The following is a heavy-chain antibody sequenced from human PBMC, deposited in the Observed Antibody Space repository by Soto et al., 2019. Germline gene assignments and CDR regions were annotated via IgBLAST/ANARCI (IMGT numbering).Heavy chain of an antibody. Sequence: QVQLVQSGPDVQKPWASRTVSCKASGYTFTASGISWVRPAPGQGLEWMGWTSIYNGHTEYSPKFLGRVVMTTGTSADTAYLELKSLRPDDAALYYCARWDDYGASDKYHFAQWGQGTLVTVSS. CDR2: TSIYNGHT. J-gene: IGHJ4*02. D-gene: IGHD4-17*01. CDR3: ARWDDYGASDKYHFAQ. V-gene: IGHV1-18*01. CDR1: GYTFTASG.